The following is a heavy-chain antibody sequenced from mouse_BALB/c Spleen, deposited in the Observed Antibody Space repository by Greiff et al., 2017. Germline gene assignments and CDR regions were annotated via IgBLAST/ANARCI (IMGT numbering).Heavy chain of an antibody. D-gene: IGHD2-2*01. J-gene: IGHJ2*01. CDR2: INPSNGGT. CDR1: GYTFTSYY. Sequence: QVHVKQPGAELVKPGASVKLSCKASGYTFTSYYMYWVKQRPGQGLEWIGGINPSNGGTNFNEKFKSKATLTVDKSSSTAYMQLSSLTSEDSAVYYCTRYGYDPSYYFDYWGQGTTLTVSS. CDR3: TRYGYDPSYYFDY. V-gene: IGHV1S81*02.